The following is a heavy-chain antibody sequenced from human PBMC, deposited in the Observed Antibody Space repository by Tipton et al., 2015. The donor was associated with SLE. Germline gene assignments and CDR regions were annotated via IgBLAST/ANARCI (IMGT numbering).Heavy chain of an antibody. CDR1: GGTISSRTYY. CDR2: MYYSGNT. D-gene: IGHD6-6*01. CDR3: ARQGSSSGWFDP. J-gene: IGHJ5*02. V-gene: IGHV4-39*01. Sequence: TLSLTCTVSGGTISSRTYYWGWIRQPPGKGLEWIGSMYYSGNTYYNPSLKSRVTISVDTSKNQFSLKLSSVTAADTAVYYCARQGSSSGWFDPWGQGTLVTVSS.